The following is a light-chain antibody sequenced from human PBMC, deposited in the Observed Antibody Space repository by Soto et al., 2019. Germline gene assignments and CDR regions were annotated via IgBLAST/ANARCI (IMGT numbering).Light chain of an antibody. V-gene: IGKV3-15*01. CDR2: GAS. CDR1: QSVSSN. Sequence: EIVMTQSPATLSVSAGDRATLSCRASQSVSSNLAWYQQRPGQAPRLLLYGASTRATGVPARFSGSGSGTEFTLTISSLQSEDFAVYYCQQYNKWPPSNFGQGTRLDIK. CDR3: QQYNKWPPSN. J-gene: IGKJ5*01.